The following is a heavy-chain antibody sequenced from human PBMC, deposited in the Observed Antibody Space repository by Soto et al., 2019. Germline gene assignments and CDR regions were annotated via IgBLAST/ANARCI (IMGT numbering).Heavy chain of an antibody. J-gene: IGHJ6*02. CDR3: ARVTDSSLGTMDV. CDR1: GYSFTTYW. D-gene: IGHD6-19*01. V-gene: IGHV5-51*01. Sequence: PGESLKISCKGSGYSFTTYWIGWVRQLPGQGLEWMGVMFPGDSDTRYSPSFQGQVTMSADPSTNTAYLEWSSLKAADSAMYYCARVTDSSLGTMDVCGQGTTVTVSS. CDR2: MFPGDSDT.